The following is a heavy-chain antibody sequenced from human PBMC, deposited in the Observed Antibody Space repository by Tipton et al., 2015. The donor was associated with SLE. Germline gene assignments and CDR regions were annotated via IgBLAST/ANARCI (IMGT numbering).Heavy chain of an antibody. V-gene: IGHV4-38-2*01. CDR1: GYSISSGYY. Sequence: TLSLTCAVSGYSISSGYYWGWIRQPPGKGLEWIGRIYTSGSTNYNPSLKSRVTMSVDTSKNQFSLKLSSVTAADTAVYYCARVGGGYSYGPFDYWGQGTLVTVSS. CDR2: IYTSGST. J-gene: IGHJ4*02. CDR3: ARVGGGYSYGPFDY. D-gene: IGHD5-18*01.